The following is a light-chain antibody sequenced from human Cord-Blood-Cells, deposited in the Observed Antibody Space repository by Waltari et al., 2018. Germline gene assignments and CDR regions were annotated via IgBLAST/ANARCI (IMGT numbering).Light chain of an antibody. CDR1: SSDVGGYNY. Sequence: QSALTQPASVSGSPGQSITISCTGTSSDVGGYNYVSCYQQHPGKAPKLMIYKVSDRPSGVSIRFSGSKSGNTASLTISGLQAEDEADYYCSSYTSSSTYVFGTGTKVTVL. J-gene: IGLJ1*01. CDR3: SSYTSSSTYV. V-gene: IGLV2-14*01. CDR2: KVS.